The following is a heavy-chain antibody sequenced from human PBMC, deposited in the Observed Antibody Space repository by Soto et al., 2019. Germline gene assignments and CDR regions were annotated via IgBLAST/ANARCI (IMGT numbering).Heavy chain of an antibody. CDR2: IWYDGSNK. CDR1: GFTFSSYG. CDR3: ARDWGVGYSYGLVSYYYYGMDV. V-gene: IGHV3-33*01. J-gene: IGHJ6*01. Sequence: QVQLVESGGGVVQPGRSLRLSCAASGFTFSSYGMHWVRQAPGKGLEWVAVIWYDGSNKYYADSVKGRFTISRDNSKNTLYLQMNSLRAEDTAVYYCARDWGVGYSYGLVSYYYYGMDVW. D-gene: IGHD5-18*01.